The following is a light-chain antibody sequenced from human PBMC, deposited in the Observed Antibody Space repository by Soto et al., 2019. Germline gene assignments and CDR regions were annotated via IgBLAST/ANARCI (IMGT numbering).Light chain of an antibody. Sequence: QSALTQPPSASGSPGQSVTISCTGTSSDVGGYNYVSWYQQHPGTAPKLMIYEVSKRPSGVPDRFSGSKSGNTASLTVSGLLAEDEADYYCSSYAGSDNSVFGTGTKVTVL. CDR3: SSYAGSDNSV. CDR1: SSDVGGYNY. CDR2: EVS. V-gene: IGLV2-8*01. J-gene: IGLJ1*01.